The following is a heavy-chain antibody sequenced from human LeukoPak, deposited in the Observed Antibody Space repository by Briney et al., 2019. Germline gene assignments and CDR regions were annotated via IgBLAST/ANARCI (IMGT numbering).Heavy chain of an antibody. V-gene: IGHV3-43*01. CDR2: INWAGATT. J-gene: IGHJ4*02. CDR3: AKDMGMTTITGGFDF. CDR1: GFTFSSHS. D-gene: IGHD4-11*01. Sequence: GGSLRLSCAASGFTFSSHSMHWVRQAPGKGLEWVSLINWAGATTYSADSVKGRFTISRDNSKNSLYLQMNSLRTEDTALYYCAKDMGMTTITGGFDFWGQGTLVTVSS.